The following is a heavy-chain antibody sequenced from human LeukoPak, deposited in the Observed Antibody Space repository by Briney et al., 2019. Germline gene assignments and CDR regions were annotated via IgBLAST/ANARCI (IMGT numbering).Heavy chain of an antibody. CDR2: IKQDGSEK. V-gene: IGHV3-7*01. J-gene: IGHJ4*02. CDR1: GFTFSSYW. Sequence: GXSLRLSCAASGFTFSSYWMSWVRQAPGKGLEWVANIKQDGSEKYYVDSVKGRFTISRDNAKNSLYLQMNSLRAEDTAVYYCARDSSMVRGVIKLEDGYWGQGTLVTVSS. D-gene: IGHD3-10*01. CDR3: ARDSSMVRGVIKLEDGY.